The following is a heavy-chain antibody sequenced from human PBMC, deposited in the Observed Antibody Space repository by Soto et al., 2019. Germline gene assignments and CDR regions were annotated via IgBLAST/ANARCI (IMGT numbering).Heavy chain of an antibody. J-gene: IGHJ5*02. CDR1: GGSISSPNL. D-gene: IGHD3-22*01. CDR3: ARLGGYYQSLGT. Sequence: ETLSLTCAVSGGSISSPNLWTWVRQPPGKGLQWFGYIYYSGSTTYSPSLKSRVTISVDRSKNQFSLKLTSVTAADTAVYYCARLGGYYQSLGTWGQGTLVTVSS. V-gene: IGHV4-4*02. CDR2: IYYSGST.